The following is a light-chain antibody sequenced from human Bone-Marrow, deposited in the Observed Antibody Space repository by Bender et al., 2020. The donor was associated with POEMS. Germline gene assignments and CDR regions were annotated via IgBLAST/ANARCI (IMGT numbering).Light chain of an antibody. V-gene: IGLV1-40*01. J-gene: IGLJ2*01. CDR2: GNR. CDR1: GSNIGGYP. Sequence: QSVLTQPPSVSGTPGQRVTISCSGSGSNIGGYPVNWYQQLPGTAPRLLIYGNRHRPSGVPDRFSGSKSGTSASLAITGLQAEDEADYYCQSYDSSLVIFGGGTKLTVL. CDR3: QSYDSSLVI.